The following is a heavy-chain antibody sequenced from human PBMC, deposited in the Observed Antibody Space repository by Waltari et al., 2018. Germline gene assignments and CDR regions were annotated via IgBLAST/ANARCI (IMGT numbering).Heavy chain of an antibody. Sequence: EVQLVESGGGLVQPGGSLRLSCAASGFTFSSYWLSWVRQAPGKGLAWVANIKQDGSEKYYVDSVKGRFTISRDNAKNSLYLQMNSLRAEDTAVYYCAREGEYSCFDYWGQGTLVTVSS. J-gene: IGHJ4*02. CDR2: IKQDGSEK. D-gene: IGHD5-18*01. CDR3: AREGEYSCFDY. CDR1: GFTFSSYW. V-gene: IGHV3-7*01.